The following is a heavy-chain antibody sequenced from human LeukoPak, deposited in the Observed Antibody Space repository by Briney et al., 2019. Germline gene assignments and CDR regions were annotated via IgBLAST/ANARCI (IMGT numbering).Heavy chain of an antibody. Sequence: TSVKVSCKASGFTFTSSAVQWVRQARGQRLKWIGWIVVGSGNTNYAQKFQERVTITRDMSTSTAYMELSSLRSEDTAVYYCAAGGSGSYYGSHFDYWGQGTLVTVSS. CDR2: IVVGSGNT. D-gene: IGHD3-10*01. CDR3: AAGGSGSYYGSHFDY. CDR1: GFTFTSSA. V-gene: IGHV1-58*01. J-gene: IGHJ4*02.